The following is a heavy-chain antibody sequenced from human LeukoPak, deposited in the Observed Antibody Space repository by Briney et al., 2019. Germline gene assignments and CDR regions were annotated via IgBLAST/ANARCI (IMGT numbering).Heavy chain of an antibody. CDR2: IIPIFGTA. CDR1: GGTFSSYA. Sequence: AASVKVSCKASGGTFSSYAISWVRQAPGQGLEWMGGIIPIFGTANYAQKFQGRVTITADESTSTAYMELSSLRSEDTAVYYCARPNSGCDSPLGYWGQGTLVTVSS. CDR3: ARPNSGCDSPLGY. D-gene: IGHD5-12*01. V-gene: IGHV1-69*01. J-gene: IGHJ4*02.